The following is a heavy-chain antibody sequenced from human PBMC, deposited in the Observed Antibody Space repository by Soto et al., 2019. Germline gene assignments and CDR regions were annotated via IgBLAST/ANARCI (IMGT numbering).Heavy chain of an antibody. CDR3: ARYCSGGSCYHYYYYGMDV. D-gene: IGHD2-15*01. Sequence: QVQLVQSGAEVKKPGSSVKVSCKASGGTFSSYTISWVRQAPGQGLEWMGRIIPILGIANYAQKFQGRVTXTXDQXTSTAYMDLSSLRSEDTAVYYCARYCSGGSCYHYYYYGMDVWGQGTTVTVSS. CDR2: IIPILGIA. CDR1: GGTFSSYT. J-gene: IGHJ6*02. V-gene: IGHV1-69*02.